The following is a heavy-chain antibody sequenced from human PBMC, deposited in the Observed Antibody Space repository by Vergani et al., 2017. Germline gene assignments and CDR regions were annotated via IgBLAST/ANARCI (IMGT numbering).Heavy chain of an antibody. J-gene: IGHJ3*02. V-gene: IGHV3-48*01. Sequence: EVQLVESGGGLVQPGGSLRLSCAASGFNFSSYSMNWVRQAPGKGLEGVSYVTSSSRSQSYADSVKGRFTISRDSAKNSLYLQMNSLRAEDTAVYYCAREYSSSSGRAFDIWGQGTKVTVSS. D-gene: IGHD6-6*01. CDR2: VTSSSRSQ. CDR1: GFNFSSYS. CDR3: AREYSSSSGRAFDI.